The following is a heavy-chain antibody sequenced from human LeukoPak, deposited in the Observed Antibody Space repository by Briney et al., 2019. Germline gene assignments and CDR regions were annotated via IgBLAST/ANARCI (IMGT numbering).Heavy chain of an antibody. Sequence: KPSETLSLTCTVSGGSISSGGYYWSWIRQPPGKGLEWIGYIYYSGSTNYNPSLKSRVTISVDTSKNQFSLKLSSVTAADTAVYYCARGKDYYDSSGYYGDFDYWGQGTLVTVSS. V-gene: IGHV4-61*08. CDR2: IYYSGST. J-gene: IGHJ4*02. CDR3: ARGKDYYDSSGYYGDFDY. CDR1: GGSISSGGYY. D-gene: IGHD3-22*01.